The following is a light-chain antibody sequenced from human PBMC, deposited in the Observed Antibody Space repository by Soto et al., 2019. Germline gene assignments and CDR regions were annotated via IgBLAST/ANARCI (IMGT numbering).Light chain of an antibody. CDR2: KAS. J-gene: IGKJ1*01. CDR3: QQYNSYLWT. Sequence: DIQMTQSPSTLSASVGDRVTITCRASQSISSWLAWYQQRPGKAPKLLIYKASSLESGVPSRFSGSGSGTEFTLTISSLQPDDFATYYCQQYNSYLWTFGQGTKV. V-gene: IGKV1-5*03. CDR1: QSISSW.